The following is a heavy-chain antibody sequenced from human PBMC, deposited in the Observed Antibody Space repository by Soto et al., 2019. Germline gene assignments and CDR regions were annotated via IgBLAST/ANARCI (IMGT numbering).Heavy chain of an antibody. Sequence: KSSETLSLTCTVSGGSISSGDYYWSWIRQPPGKGLEWIGYIYYSGSTYYNPSLKSRVTISVDTSKNQFSLKLSSVTAADTAVYYCAREPKGSGSYPFFDYWGQGTLVTVSS. CDR2: IYYSGST. V-gene: IGHV4-30-4*01. J-gene: IGHJ4*02. D-gene: IGHD3-10*01. CDR3: AREPKGSGSYPFFDY. CDR1: GGSISSGDYY.